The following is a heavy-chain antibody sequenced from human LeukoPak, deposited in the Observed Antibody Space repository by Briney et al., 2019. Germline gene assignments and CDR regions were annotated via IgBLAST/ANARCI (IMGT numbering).Heavy chain of an antibody. J-gene: IGHJ4*02. Sequence: ASVKVSCKASGYTFTGYYMHWVRQAPGQGLEWMGWINPSGGSTSYAQKFQGRVTMTRDTSTSTVYMELSSLRSEDTAVYYCARESYYYDSSHVGPDYWGQGTLVTVSS. V-gene: IGHV1-46*01. CDR3: ARESYYYDSSHVGPDY. CDR2: INPSGGST. D-gene: IGHD3-22*01. CDR1: GYTFTGYY.